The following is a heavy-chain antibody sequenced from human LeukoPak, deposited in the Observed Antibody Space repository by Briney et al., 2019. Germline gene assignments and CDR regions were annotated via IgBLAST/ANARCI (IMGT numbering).Heavy chain of an antibody. Sequence: PSETLSLTCTVSGGSISSYYWSWIRQPPGKGLEWIGYIYYSGSTNYSPSLKSRVTISVDTSKKQFSLRLSSVTAADTAVYYCARVYYDTSGYEGCFDYWGQGTLVTVSS. J-gene: IGHJ4*02. CDR1: GGSISSYY. V-gene: IGHV4-59*01. CDR2: IYYSGST. CDR3: ARVYYDTSGYEGCFDY. D-gene: IGHD3-22*01.